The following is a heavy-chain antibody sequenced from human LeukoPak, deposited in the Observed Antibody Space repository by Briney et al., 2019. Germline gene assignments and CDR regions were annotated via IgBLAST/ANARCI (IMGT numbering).Heavy chain of an antibody. CDR3: ASSPGGSYHFDY. V-gene: IGHV3-21*01. CDR1: GFTFSSYN. D-gene: IGHD1-26*01. Sequence: GGSLRLSCAASGFTFSSYNMNWVRQAPGKGLEWVSSISSSSSYIYYADSVKRRFTTSRDNAKNSLYLQMNSLRAEDTAVYYCASSPGGSYHFDYWGQGTLVTVSS. J-gene: IGHJ4*02. CDR2: ISSSSSYI.